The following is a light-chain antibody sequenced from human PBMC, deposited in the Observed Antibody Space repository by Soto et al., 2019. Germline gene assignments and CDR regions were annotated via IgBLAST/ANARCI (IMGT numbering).Light chain of an antibody. J-gene: IGLJ1*01. CDR1: NSNIGTNT. V-gene: IGLV1-44*01. Sequence: QSVLTQPPSASATPGQRVTISCSGSNSNIGTNTVNWYQQLPGTAPRLLIYTNNQRPSGVPQRFSGSKTGTSASLAIGGLQVEDGPDYSCAAWAESLVAYVSGTGPSSPS. CDR2: TNN. CDR3: AAWAESLVAYV.